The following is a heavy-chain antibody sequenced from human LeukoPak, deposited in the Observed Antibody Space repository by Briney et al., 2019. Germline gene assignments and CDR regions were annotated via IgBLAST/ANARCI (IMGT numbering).Heavy chain of an antibody. D-gene: IGHD2-21*01. CDR2: IYTRGNT. V-gene: IGHV4-61*02. J-gene: IGHJ6*03. CDR1: GDSISSGSYY. CDR3: ARDRYCGTFRYYYYYYMDV. Sequence: SQTLSLTCTVSGDSISSGSYYWSWIRQPAGKGLEWIGRIYTRGNTYYKPSLKSRVTISLDTSKNQFSLELSSVTAADAAVYYCARDRYCGTFRYYYYYYMDVWGKGTTVTVSS.